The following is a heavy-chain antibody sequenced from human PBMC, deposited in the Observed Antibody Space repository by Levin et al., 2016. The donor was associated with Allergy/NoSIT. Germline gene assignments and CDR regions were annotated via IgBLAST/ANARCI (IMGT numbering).Heavy chain of an antibody. J-gene: IGHJ4*01. CDR2: ISTTSNYI. V-gene: IGHV3-21*06. D-gene: IGHD2-15*01. CDR1: GFTFSTYR. Sequence: GESLKISCAASGFTFSTYRMNWVRQAPGKGLEWVSSISTTSNYINYADSVKGRFTISRDNAKNSLFLQMNSLRAEDTAVYYCAKSCSGATCYLDYWGHGTLVTVSS. CDR3: AKSCSGATCYLDY.